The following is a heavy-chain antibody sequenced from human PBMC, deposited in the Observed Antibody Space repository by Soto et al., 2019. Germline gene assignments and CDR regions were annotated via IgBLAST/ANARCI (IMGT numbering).Heavy chain of an antibody. CDR3: ARDPYNVLMVNAPNLYGMDV. D-gene: IGHD2-8*01. V-gene: IGHV1-69*13. Sequence: ASVKVSCKASGGTFSSYAISWVRQAPGQGLEWMGGIIPIFGTANYAQKFQGRVTITADESTSTAYMELRSLRSDDTAVYYCARDPYNVLMVNAPNLYGMDVWGQGTTVTVSS. CDR1: GGTFSSYA. CDR2: IIPIFGTA. J-gene: IGHJ6*02.